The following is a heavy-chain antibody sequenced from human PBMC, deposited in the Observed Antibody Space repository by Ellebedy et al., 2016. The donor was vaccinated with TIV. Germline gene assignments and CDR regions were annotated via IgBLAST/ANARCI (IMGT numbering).Heavy chain of an antibody. V-gene: IGHV4-34*01. J-gene: IGHJ5*02. Sequence: SETLSLTXAVYGGSFSGYYWSWIRQPPGKGLEWIGGINHNGNTNYNPSLKSRVTISIDTSKNQFSLRLSSVTAADTAVYYCARESEMYYDFWTGSQRGNWFDPWGQGTLVTVTS. CDR3: ARESEMYYDFWTGSQRGNWFDP. CDR1: GGSFSGYY. D-gene: IGHD3-3*01. CDR2: INHNGNT.